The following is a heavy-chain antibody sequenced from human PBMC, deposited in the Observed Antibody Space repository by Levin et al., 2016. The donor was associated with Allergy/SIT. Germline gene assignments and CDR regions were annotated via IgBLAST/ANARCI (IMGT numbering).Heavy chain of an antibody. CDR3: ARVQYYDFWSQGSNYYMDV. V-gene: IGHV3-74*01. CDR2: INSDGSST. Sequence: WIRQPPGKGLVWVSRINSDGSSTSYADSVKGRFTISRDNAKNTLYLQMNSLRAEDTAVYYCARVQYYDFWSQGSNYYMDVWGKGTTVTVSS. J-gene: IGHJ6*03. D-gene: IGHD3-3*01.